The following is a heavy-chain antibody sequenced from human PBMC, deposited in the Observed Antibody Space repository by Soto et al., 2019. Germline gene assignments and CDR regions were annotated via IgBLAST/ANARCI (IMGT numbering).Heavy chain of an antibody. CDR3: ARAPDDYGGGYDY. J-gene: IGHJ4*02. Sequence: GASVKVSCKASGGTFSSYAISWVRQAPGQGLEWMGGIIPIFGTANYAQKFQGRVTITADESTSTAYMELSSLRSEDTAVYYCARAPDDYGGGYDYWGQGTLVTVSS. D-gene: IGHD4-17*01. CDR2: IIPIFGTA. CDR1: GGTFSSYA. V-gene: IGHV1-69*13.